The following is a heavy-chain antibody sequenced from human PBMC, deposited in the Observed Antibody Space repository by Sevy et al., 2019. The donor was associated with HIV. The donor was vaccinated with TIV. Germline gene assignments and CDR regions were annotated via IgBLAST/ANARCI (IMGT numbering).Heavy chain of an antibody. D-gene: IGHD3-22*01. V-gene: IGHV3-23*01. CDR1: GFTFITYA. J-gene: IGHJ3*02. CDR3: AGGSYDGSGSFHAFDI. CDR2: IYGSGSTT. Sequence: GGSLRLSCKPSGFTFITYAMNEVRQAPGKGLEWVSTIYGSGSTTYYADSVKGRFTISRDNSKNPLYLQMDSLRTEDTAIYYCAGGSYDGSGSFHAFDIWGQGTMVTVSS.